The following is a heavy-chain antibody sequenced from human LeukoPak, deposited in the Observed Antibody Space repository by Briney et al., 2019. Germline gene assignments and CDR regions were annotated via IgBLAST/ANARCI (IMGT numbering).Heavy chain of an antibody. D-gene: IGHD3-10*01. CDR3: ARERLTMVRGVIGYYYYGMDV. CDR1: GGSISSYY. V-gene: IGHV4-59*01. J-gene: IGHJ6*02. CDR2: IYYSGST. Sequence: SETLSLTCTVSGGSISSYYWSWIRQPPGKGLEWIGYIYYSGSTNYNPSLKSRVTISVDTSKNQFSLKLSSVTAADTAVYYCARERLTMVRGVIGYYYYGMDVWGQGTTVTASS.